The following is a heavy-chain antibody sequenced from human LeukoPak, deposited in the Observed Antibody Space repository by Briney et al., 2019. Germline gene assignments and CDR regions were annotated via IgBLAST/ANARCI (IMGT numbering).Heavy chain of an antibody. CDR2: IYPDDSDT. CDR1: GYTFSNYW. CDR3: ASSRESSGYYYLI. D-gene: IGHD3-22*01. Sequence: GESLKISCEASGYTFSNYWIGWVRQMPGKGLEWMGIIYPDDSDTKYSPSFQGQVTISADKSISTAYLQWSSLKASDTAMYYCASSRESSGYYYLIWGQGTLVTVSS. V-gene: IGHV5-51*01. J-gene: IGHJ4*02.